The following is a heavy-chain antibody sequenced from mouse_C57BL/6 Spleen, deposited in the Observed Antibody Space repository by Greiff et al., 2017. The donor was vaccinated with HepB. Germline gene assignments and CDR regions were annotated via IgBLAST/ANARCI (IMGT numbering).Heavy chain of an antibody. CDR2: INPSSGYT. CDR3: ARGGSSYGNAMDY. Sequence: VQLQQSGAELAKPGASVKLSCKASGYNFTSYWMHWVKQRPGQGLEWIGYINPSSGYTKYNQKFKDKATLTADKSSSTAYMQLSSLTYEDSAVYYCARGGSSYGNAMDYWGQGTSVTVSS. D-gene: IGHD1-1*01. CDR1: GYNFTSYW. V-gene: IGHV1-7*01. J-gene: IGHJ4*01.